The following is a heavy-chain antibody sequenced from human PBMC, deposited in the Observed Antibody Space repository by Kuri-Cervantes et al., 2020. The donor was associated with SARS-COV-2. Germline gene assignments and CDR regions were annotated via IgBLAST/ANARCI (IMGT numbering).Heavy chain of an antibody. J-gene: IGHJ6*02. CDR1: GYTFTGYY. CDR3: AREGRNIDYYYGMDV. CDR2: INPSGGST. Sequence: ASVKVSCKASGYTFTGYYMHWVRQAPGQGLEWMGIINPSGGSTSYAQKFQGRVTVTRDTSTSTVYMELSSLRSEDTAVYYCAREGRNIDYYYGMDVWGQGTTVTVSS. D-gene: IGHD1-14*01. V-gene: IGHV1-46*01.